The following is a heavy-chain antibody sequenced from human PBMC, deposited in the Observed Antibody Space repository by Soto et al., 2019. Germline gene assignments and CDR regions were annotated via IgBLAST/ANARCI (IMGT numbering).Heavy chain of an antibody. J-gene: IGHJ6*03. Sequence: SETLSLTCAVYGGSFSGYYWSWIRQPPGKGLEWIGEINHSGSTNYNPSLKSRVTISVDTSKNQFSLKLSSVTAADTAVYYCARGRGWPVSYYMDVWGKGTTVTVSS. CDR2: INHSGST. D-gene: IGHD3-10*01. V-gene: IGHV4-34*01. CDR1: GGSFSGYY. CDR3: ARGRGWPVSYYMDV.